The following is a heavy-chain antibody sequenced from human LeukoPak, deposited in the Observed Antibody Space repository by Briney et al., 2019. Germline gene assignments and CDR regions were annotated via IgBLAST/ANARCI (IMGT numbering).Heavy chain of an antibody. J-gene: IGHJ4*02. CDR3: ARGPFTMVRGLNRGHYFDY. CDR1: GFTFSSYW. Sequence: GGSLRLSCAASGFTFSSYWMSWVRQAPGKGLEWVANIKQDGSEKYYVDSVKGRFTISRDNSKNTLYLQMNSLRPEDTAVYYCARGPFTMVRGLNRGHYFDYWGQGTLVTVSS. D-gene: IGHD3-10*01. V-gene: IGHV3-7*01. CDR2: IKQDGSEK.